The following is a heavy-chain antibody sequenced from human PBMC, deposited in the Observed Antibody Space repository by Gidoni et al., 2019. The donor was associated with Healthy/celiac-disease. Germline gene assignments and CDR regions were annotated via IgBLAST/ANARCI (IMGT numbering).Heavy chain of an antibody. V-gene: IGHV5-10-1*03. Sequence: EVQLVQAGAEVKTPGESLRISCKGSGSSFTSYWISWVRQMPGKGLEWMGMIDPSDSYTNYSPSFPGHVTISADKSISTAYLQWSSLKASDTAMYYCARIPVIMVRGVMVEGWGQVTLVTVSS. D-gene: IGHD3-10*01. CDR2: IDPSDSYT. CDR1: GSSFTSYW. J-gene: IGHJ4*02. CDR3: ARIPVIMVRGVMVEG.